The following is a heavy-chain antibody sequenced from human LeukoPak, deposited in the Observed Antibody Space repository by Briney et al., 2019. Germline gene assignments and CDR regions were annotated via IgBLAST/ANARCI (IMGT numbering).Heavy chain of an antibody. D-gene: IGHD6-19*01. CDR2: ISSSGSTI. CDR1: EISFSTYE. J-gene: IGHJ4*02. V-gene: IGHV3-48*03. CDR3: ARDAGYSSGWHDY. Sequence: PGGSLRLSCAASEISFSTYEMNWVRQAPGKGLEWVSYISSSGSTIYYADSVKGRFTISRDNAKNSLYLQMNSLRAEDTAVYHCARDAGYSSGWHDYWGQGTLVTVSS.